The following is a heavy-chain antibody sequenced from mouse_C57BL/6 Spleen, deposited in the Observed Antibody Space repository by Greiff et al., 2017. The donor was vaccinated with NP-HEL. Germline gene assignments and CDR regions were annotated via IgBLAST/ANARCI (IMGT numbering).Heavy chain of an antibody. CDR2: IYPGDGDT. Sequence: QVQLKQSGPELVKPGASVKISCKASGYAFSSSWMNWVKQRPGKGLEWIGRIYPGDGDTNYNGKFKGKATLTADKSSSTAYMQLSSLTSEDSAVYFCARGGGSPYAMDYWGQGTSVTVSS. V-gene: IGHV1-82*01. CDR1: GYAFSSSW. D-gene: IGHD1-1*02. J-gene: IGHJ4*01. CDR3: ARGGGSPYAMDY.